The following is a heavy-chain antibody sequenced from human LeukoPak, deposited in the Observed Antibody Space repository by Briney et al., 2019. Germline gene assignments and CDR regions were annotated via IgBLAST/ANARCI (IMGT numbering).Heavy chain of an antibody. V-gene: IGHV3-7*01. CDR1: GFTFSNYY. CDR3: ARGSGWLLDS. CDR2: IKGDGSEI. J-gene: IGHJ5*01. D-gene: IGHD6-19*01. Sequence: GGSLRLSCGASGFTFSNYYMSWVRQAPGKGLEWVAIIKGDGSEIKYVDSVKGRFTISRDNAGNSVYLQMNSLRVEDTAVYYCARGSGWLLDSWGHGTLVTVSS.